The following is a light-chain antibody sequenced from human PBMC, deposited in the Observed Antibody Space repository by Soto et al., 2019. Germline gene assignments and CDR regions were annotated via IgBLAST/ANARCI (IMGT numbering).Light chain of an antibody. Sequence: DIQMTQSPSSLSASVGDRVTITCQASQDISNYLNWYQQKPGKAPKLLIYDASNLETGVPSRFSGIGSGTNFTSTISSLQPKEMATNYCQQNDNLPPPSGGGTKLKIK. J-gene: IGKJ4*01. CDR1: QDISNY. CDR3: QQNDNLPPP. V-gene: IGKV1-33*01. CDR2: DAS.